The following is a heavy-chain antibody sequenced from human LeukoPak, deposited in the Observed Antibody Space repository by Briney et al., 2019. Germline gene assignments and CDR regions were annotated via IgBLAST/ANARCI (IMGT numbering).Heavy chain of an antibody. Sequence: ASVKVSCKASGYTFTGYYMHWVRRAPGQGLEWMGWINPNSGGTNYAQKLQGRVTMTTDTSTSTAYMELRSLRSDDTAVYYCARRGRIAVAGTVIMLFDYWGQGTLVTVSS. V-gene: IGHV1-2*02. CDR2: INPNSGGT. J-gene: IGHJ4*02. CDR3: ARRGRIAVAGTVIMLFDY. CDR1: GYTFTGYY. D-gene: IGHD6-19*01.